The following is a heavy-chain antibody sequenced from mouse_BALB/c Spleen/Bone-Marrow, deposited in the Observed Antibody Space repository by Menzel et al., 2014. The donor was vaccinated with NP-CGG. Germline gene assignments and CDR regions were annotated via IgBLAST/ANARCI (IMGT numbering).Heavy chain of an antibody. D-gene: IGHD1-1*01. CDR3: AREATYYAYFDY. CDR2: INPTRGYT. V-gene: IGHV1-4*02. J-gene: IGHJ2*01. CDR1: GYTFTSFT. Sequence: QVQFQQSAPELARPGASVKMSCKASGYTFTSFTIQWIKQRPGQGLEWIGYINPTRGYTDYNQKFKDRTTLTADKSSTTTYMQLTSLTSEDSAVYYCAREATYYAYFDYWGQGTALAVSS.